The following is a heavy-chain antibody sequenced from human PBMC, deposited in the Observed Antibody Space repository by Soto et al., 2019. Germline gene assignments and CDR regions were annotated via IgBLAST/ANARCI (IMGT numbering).Heavy chain of an antibody. CDR3: ARDLGFSDFVVHY. CDR1: GYTFTNSG. J-gene: IGHJ4*02. CDR2: IRVNNGDT. V-gene: IGHV1-18*01. D-gene: IGHD2-21*02. Sequence: QVQLVQSGAEVQKPGASVKVSCKASGYTFTNSGFSWVRQAPGQGLEWVGWIRVNNGDTHYAQKLQGRVTMTTETSTSTACMELRSLRSDDTPVYYCARDLGFSDFVVHYWGQGTLITVSS.